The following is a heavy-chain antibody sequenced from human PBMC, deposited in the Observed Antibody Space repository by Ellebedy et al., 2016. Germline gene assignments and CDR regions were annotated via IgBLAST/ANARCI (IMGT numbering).Heavy chain of an antibody. J-gene: IGHJ4*02. CDR2: INSDGFTT. D-gene: IGHD1-1*01. V-gene: IGHV3-74*01. CDR3: ARDTLWKELRD. Sequence: HTGGSLRLSCAASGFTFSAYWMYWVRQAPGKGLVWVSRINSDGFTTTYADSVKGRFIVSRDNAKNTLYLQMNSLRAEDTAVYYCARDTLWKELRDWGQGTLVTVSS. CDR1: GFTFSAYW.